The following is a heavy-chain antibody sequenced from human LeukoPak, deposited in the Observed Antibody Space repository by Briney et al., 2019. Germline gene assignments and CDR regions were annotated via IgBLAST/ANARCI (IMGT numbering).Heavy chain of an antibody. V-gene: IGHV1-18*01. CDR2: ISAYNGNT. Sequence: EASVKVSCKASGYTFTSYGISWVRQAPGQGLEWMGWISAYNGNTNYAQKLQGRVTMTTDTSTSTAYMELRSLRSDDTAVYYCVRVGQNYDFWSGNRGKPTFDYWGQGTLVTVSS. CDR3: VRVGQNYDFWSGNRGKPTFDY. J-gene: IGHJ4*02. D-gene: IGHD3-3*01. CDR1: GYTFTSYG.